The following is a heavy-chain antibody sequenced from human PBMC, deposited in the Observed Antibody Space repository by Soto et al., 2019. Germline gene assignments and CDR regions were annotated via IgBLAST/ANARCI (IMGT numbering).Heavy chain of an antibody. CDR1: GFTFSSYG. CDR2: IWYDGSNK. Sequence: GGSLRLSCAASGFTFSSYGMHWVRQAPGKGLEWVAVIWYDGSNKYYAGSVKGRFTISRDNSKNTLYLQMNSLRAEDTAVYYCARARGYSYGPLFDIWGQGTMVTVSS. J-gene: IGHJ3*02. V-gene: IGHV3-33*01. CDR3: ARARGYSYGPLFDI. D-gene: IGHD5-18*01.